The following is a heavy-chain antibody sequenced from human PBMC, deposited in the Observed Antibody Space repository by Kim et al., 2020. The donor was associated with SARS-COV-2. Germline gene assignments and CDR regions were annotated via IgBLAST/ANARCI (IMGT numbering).Heavy chain of an antibody. CDR3: ACYYYDSSGYWSGMDV. D-gene: IGHD3-22*01. V-gene: IGHV4-59*01. Sequence: LKSRVTISVDTAKNQFSLKLSSVTAADTAVYYCACYYYDSSGYWSGMDVWGQGTTVTVSS. J-gene: IGHJ6*02.